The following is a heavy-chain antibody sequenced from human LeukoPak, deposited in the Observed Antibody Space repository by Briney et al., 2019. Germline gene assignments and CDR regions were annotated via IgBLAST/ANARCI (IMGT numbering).Heavy chain of an antibody. CDR1: GGSISSYY. CDR2: IYYSGST. CDR3: ARGGYGDYGGLFDY. Sequence: SETLSLTCTVSGGSISSYYWSGIRQPPGKGLEWIGYIYYSGSTNYNPALKSRVTISVDTSKNQFSLKLSSVTAADTAVYYCARGGYGDYGGLFDYWGQGTLVTVSS. J-gene: IGHJ4*02. D-gene: IGHD4-17*01. V-gene: IGHV4-59*01.